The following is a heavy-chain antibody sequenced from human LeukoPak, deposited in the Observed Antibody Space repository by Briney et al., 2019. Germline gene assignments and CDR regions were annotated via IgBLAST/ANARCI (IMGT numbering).Heavy chain of an antibody. CDR3: ARKGRYCSSTNCPFDY. CDR1: GYSFTNYW. J-gene: IGHJ4*02. Sequence: GESLKISCKGSGYSFTNYWIGWVGQMPGKGLEWMGIIYLGDSDTRYSPSFQGQVTISADKSISIAYLQWSSLKASDTAMYYCARKGRYCSSTNCPFDYWGQGTLVTVSS. D-gene: IGHD2-2*01. CDR2: IYLGDSDT. V-gene: IGHV5-51*01.